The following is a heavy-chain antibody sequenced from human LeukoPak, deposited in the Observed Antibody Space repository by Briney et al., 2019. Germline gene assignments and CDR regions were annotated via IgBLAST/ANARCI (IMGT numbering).Heavy chain of an antibody. CDR2: MSPNSGDT. CDR1: GYIFSTYG. D-gene: IGHD7-27*01. V-gene: IGHV1-8*02. CDR3: ARGPPNWGFDF. Sequence: GASVKVSCKASGYIFSTYGINWVRHATGQGLEWMGWMSPNSGDTGYAQKFQGRVTMTRDTSISTAFMELTSLRSEDTAVYYCARGPPNWGFDFWGQGALVTVSS. J-gene: IGHJ4*02.